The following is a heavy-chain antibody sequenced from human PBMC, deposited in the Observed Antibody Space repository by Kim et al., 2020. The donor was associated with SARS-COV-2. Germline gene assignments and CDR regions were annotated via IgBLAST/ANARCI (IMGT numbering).Heavy chain of an antibody. CDR1: GGSFSGYY. J-gene: IGHJ4*02. V-gene: IGHV4-34*01. CDR2: INHSGST. D-gene: IGHD3-10*01. CDR3: ASRRYYYGSGSYHYRAYYFDY. Sequence: SETLSLTCAVYGGSFSGYYWSWIRQPPGKGLEWIGEINHSGSTNYNPSLKSRVTISLDTSKNQFSLKLSSVTAADTAVYYCASRRYYYGSGSYHYRAYYFDYWGQGTLVTVSS.